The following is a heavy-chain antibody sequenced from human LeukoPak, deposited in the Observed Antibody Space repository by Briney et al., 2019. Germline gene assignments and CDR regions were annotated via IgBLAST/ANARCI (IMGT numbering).Heavy chain of an antibody. CDR3: ARVGPNYYYYYGMDV. CDR1: GFTFSSYA. CDR2: ISYDGSNK. V-gene: IGHV3-30-3*01. D-gene: IGHD3/OR15-3a*01. J-gene: IGHJ6*02. Sequence: GGSLRLSCAASGFTFSSYAMHWVRQAPGKGLEWVAVISYDGSNKYYADSVKGRFTISRDNSKNTLYLQMNSLRAEDTAVYYCARVGPNYYYYYGMDVWGQGTTATVSS.